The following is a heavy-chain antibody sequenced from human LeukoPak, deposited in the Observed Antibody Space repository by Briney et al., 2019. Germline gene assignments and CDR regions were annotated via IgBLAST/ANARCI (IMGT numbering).Heavy chain of an antibody. D-gene: IGHD2-2*01. Sequence: SETLSLTCTVSGGSISSGGYYWSWIRQHPGKGLEWIGYIYYSGSTYYNPSLKSRVTISVDTSKNQFSLKLSSVAAADTAVYFCVRTRLSDHIVPAAERADDACDMWGQGTMVTVSS. CDR2: IYYSGST. V-gene: IGHV4-31*03. J-gene: IGHJ3*02. CDR3: VRTRLSDHIVPAAERADDACDM. CDR1: GGSISSGGYY.